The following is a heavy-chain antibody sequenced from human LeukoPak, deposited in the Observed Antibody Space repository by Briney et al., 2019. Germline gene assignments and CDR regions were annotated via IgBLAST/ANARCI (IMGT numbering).Heavy chain of an antibody. CDR3: ARGIDSSGYLQAPGFDP. CDR2: IIPIFGTA. V-gene: IGHV1-69*13. CDR1: GYTLTELS. D-gene: IGHD3-22*01. Sequence: GASVKVSCKVSGYTLTELSMHWVRQAPGQGLEWMGGIIPIFGTANYAQKFQGRVTITADESTSTAYMELSSLRSEDTAVYYCARGIDSSGYLQAPGFDPWGQGTLVTVSS. J-gene: IGHJ5*02.